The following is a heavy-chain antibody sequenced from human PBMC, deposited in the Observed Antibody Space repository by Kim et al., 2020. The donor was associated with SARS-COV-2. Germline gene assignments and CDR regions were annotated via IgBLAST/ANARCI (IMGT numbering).Heavy chain of an antibody. D-gene: IGHD1-26*01. CDR3: ASGSYSRFDY. CDR1: GFTFSDHQ. Sequence: LSLTCAASGFTFSDHQMDWVRQAPGKGLEWVGRIRNKANSYTTEYAASVKGRFSISRDESKKSLYLQMNSLETEDTAVYFCASGSYSRFDYWGRGTLVTVSS. J-gene: IGHJ4*02. CDR2: IRNKANSYTT. V-gene: IGHV3-72*01.